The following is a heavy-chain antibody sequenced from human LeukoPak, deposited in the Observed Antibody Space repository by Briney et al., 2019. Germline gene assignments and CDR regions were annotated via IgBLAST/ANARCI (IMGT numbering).Heavy chain of an antibody. V-gene: IGHV3-21*01. CDR1: GFTFSSYS. CDR2: ISSSSSYI. CDR3: ARDSAYCTSCSPRYYYYMDV. J-gene: IGHJ6*03. Sequence: NPGGSLRLSCAASGFTFSSYSMNWVRQAPGKGLEWVSSISSSSSYIYCADSVKGRFTISRDNAKNSLYLQMNSLRAEDTAVYYCARDSAYCTSCSPRYYYYMDVWGKGTTVTVSS. D-gene: IGHD2-2*01.